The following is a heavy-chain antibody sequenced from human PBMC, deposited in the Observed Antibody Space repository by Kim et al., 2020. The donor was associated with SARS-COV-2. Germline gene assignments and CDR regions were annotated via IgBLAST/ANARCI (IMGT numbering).Heavy chain of an antibody. J-gene: IGHJ4*02. V-gene: IGHV3-7*01. Sequence: GGSLRLSCTASGFTFSTYWMSWVRQAPGKGLEWVANINQDGGERHYVDSVKGRFTISRDNAKNSLYLQMNSLRAEDTAVYYCAGGAGFLNDFFGQGTLLTVSS. CDR1: GFTFSTYW. CDR2: INQDGGER. CDR3: AGGAGFLNDF.